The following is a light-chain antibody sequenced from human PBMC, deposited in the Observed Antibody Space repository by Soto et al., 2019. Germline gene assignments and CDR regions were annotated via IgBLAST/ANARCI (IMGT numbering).Light chain of an antibody. CDR1: QSVSSN. Sequence: EIVMTQSPATLSVSPGERATLSCSASQSVSSNLAWYQQKPGQTPRLLISGASTRATGIPARFSGSGSGTYFTLTISSLQSEDFAVYYCQQYNNWPRTFGQGTKVEIK. V-gene: IGKV3-15*01. CDR2: GAS. CDR3: QQYNNWPRT. J-gene: IGKJ1*01.